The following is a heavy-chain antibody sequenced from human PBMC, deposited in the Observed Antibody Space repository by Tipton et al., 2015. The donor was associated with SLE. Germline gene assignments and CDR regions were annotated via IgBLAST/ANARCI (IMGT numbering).Heavy chain of an antibody. CDR1: GGSIHSYH. CDR2: IYSSGST. CDR3: ASSPGVTLFRVVTYFDL. D-gene: IGHD3-3*01. V-gene: IGHV4-59*13. Sequence: TLSLTCTVSGGSIHSYHWAWIRQPPGKGLEWIGYIYSSGSTNYNPSLKSRVTMSVDTSKNQVSLRLSSVTAADTAVYYCASSPGVTLFRVVTYFDLWGQGILVTVSS. J-gene: IGHJ4*02.